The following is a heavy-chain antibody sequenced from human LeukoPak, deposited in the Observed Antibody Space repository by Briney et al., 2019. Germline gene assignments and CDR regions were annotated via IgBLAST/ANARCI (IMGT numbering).Heavy chain of an antibody. CDR3: ARDQVVVVPAAKGQYYYYGMDV. J-gene: IGHJ6*02. CDR1: GFTFSSYS. D-gene: IGHD2-2*01. Sequence: GGSLRLSCAASGFTFSSYSMNWVRQAPGKGLERVSSISSSSSYIYYADSVKGRFTISRDNAKNSLYLQMNSLRAEDTAVYYCARDQVVVVPAAKGQYYYYGMDVWGQGTTVTVSS. CDR2: ISSSSSYI. V-gene: IGHV3-21*01.